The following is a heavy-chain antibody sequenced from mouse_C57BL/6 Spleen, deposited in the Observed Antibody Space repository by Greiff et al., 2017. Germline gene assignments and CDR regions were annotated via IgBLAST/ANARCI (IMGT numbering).Heavy chain of an antibody. CDR1: GYAFSSSW. V-gene: IGHV1-82*01. Sequence: QVQLQQSGPELVKPGASVKISCKASGYAFSSSWMNWVKQRPGKGLEWIGRIYPGDGDTNYNGKFKGKATLTADKSSSTAYMQLSSLTSEDSAVYFCARYITTLVATRGAMDYWGQGTSVTVSS. CDR3: ARYITTLVATRGAMDY. D-gene: IGHD1-1*01. CDR2: IYPGDGDT. J-gene: IGHJ4*01.